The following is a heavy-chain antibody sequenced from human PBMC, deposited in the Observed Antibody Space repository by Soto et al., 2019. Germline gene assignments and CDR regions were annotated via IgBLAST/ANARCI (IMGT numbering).Heavy chain of an antibody. Sequence: GGSLRLSCAASGFTVSSNYMSWVRQAPGKGLEWVSVIYSGGSTYYADSVKGRFTISRDNSKNTLYLQMNSLRAEDTAVYYCARLLFSGSYSDDAFDIWGQGTMVTVSS. D-gene: IGHD1-26*01. CDR1: GFTVSSNY. J-gene: IGHJ3*02. V-gene: IGHV3-66*04. CDR3: ARLLFSGSYSDDAFDI. CDR2: IYSGGST.